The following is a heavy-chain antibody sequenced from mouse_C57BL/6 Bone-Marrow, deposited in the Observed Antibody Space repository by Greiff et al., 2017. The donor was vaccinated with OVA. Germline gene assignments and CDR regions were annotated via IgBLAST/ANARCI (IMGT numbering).Heavy chain of an antibody. V-gene: IGHV3-6*01. CDR3: ARDDYDVTY. CDR1: GYSITSGYY. J-gene: IGHJ3*01. CDR2: ISYDGSN. Sequence: DVQLQESGPGLVKPSQSLSLTCSVTGYSITSGYYWNWIRQFPGNKLEWMGYISYDGSNNYNPSLKNRISITRDTSKNQFFLKLNSVTTEDTATYYCARDDYDVTYWGQGTLVTVSA. D-gene: IGHD2-4*01.